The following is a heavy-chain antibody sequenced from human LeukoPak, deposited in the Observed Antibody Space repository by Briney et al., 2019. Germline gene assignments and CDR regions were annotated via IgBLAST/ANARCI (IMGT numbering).Heavy chain of an antibody. V-gene: IGHV1-8*01. CDR3: ARGKKSSGWLYNWFDP. CDR1: GYTFTSYD. J-gene: IGHJ5*02. CDR2: MNPNSGNT. Sequence: ASVKVSCKASGYTFTSYDINWVRQATEQGLEWMGWMNPNSGNTGYAQKFQGRVTMTRNTSISTAYMELSSLRSEDTAVYYCARGKKSSGWLYNWFDPWGQGTLVTVSS. D-gene: IGHD6-19*01.